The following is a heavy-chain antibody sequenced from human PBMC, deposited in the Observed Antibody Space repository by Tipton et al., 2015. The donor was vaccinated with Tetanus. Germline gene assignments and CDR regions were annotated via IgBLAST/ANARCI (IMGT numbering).Heavy chain of an antibody. V-gene: IGHV1-18*01. Sequence: QLVQSGAEVKKPGASVKVSCEASGYTFSIYAIGWVRQAPGQGLEWVGWISADTDNTNYAQKFQGRVTMTTDASTSTAYMELRSLRSDDTAVYYCARGPVMGSTRWFDPWGQGTLVTVSS. CDR2: ISADTDNT. CDR1: GYTFSIYA. J-gene: IGHJ5*02. CDR3: ARGPVMGSTRWFDP. D-gene: IGHD1-26*01.